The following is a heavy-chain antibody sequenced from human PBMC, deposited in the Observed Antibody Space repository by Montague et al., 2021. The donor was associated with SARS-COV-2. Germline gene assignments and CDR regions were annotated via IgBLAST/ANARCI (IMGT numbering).Heavy chain of an antibody. J-gene: IGHJ4*02. Sequence: SETLSLTCTVSGDSIRNREYSWGWVRQPPGNGLEWIGNIYDGGSTFYNPSLKSRVTIFVDTSKNQFSLKLSSVTAADTAVYYCATRTRYPQNDFGFWGQGTLVTVSS. CDR2: IYDGGST. V-gene: IGHV4-39*01. CDR3: ATRTRYPQNDFGF. CDR1: GDSIRNREYS. D-gene: IGHD1-14*01.